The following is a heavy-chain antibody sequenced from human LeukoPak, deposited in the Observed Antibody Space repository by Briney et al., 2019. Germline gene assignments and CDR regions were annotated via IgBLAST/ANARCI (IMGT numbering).Heavy chain of an antibody. CDR2: IYYSGST. V-gene: IGHV4-30-4*08. D-gene: IGHD6-13*01. CDR1: GGSISSGDYY. CDR3: ARVRAAAGTTLDWFDP. J-gene: IGHJ5*02. Sequence: SQTLSLTCTVSGGSISSGDYYWGWIRQPPGKGLEWIGYIYYSGSTYYNPSLKSRVTISVDTSKNQFSLKLSPVTAADTAVYYCARVRAAAGTTLDWFDPWGQGTLVTVSS.